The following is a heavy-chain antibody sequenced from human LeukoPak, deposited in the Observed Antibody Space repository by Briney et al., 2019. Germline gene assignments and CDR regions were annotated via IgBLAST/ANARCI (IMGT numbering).Heavy chain of an antibody. CDR2: INHSGST. CDR3: ARHVRTGTGPIDY. Sequence: SETLSLTCAVYGGSFSGYYWNWIRQPPGKGLEWIGEINHSGSTNYNPSLKSRVTISVDTSKNQFSLKLSSVTAADTAVYYCARHVRTGTGPIDYWGQGTLVTVSS. CDR1: GGSFSGYY. J-gene: IGHJ4*02. V-gene: IGHV4-34*01. D-gene: IGHD1-1*01.